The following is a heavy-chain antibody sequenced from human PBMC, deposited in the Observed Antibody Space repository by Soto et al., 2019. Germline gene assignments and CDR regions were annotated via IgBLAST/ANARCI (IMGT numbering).Heavy chain of an antibody. V-gene: IGHV3-48*01. Sequence: GGSLRLSCASSGFTFSSYSMSWVRQAPGKGLEWVSYISSSSSTIYYADSVKGRFTISRDNAKNSLYLQMNSLRAEDTAVYYCARSPGIQLWFFDYWGQGTLVTVSS. CDR2: ISSSSSTI. CDR1: GFTFSSYS. CDR3: ARSPGIQLWFFDY. J-gene: IGHJ4*02. D-gene: IGHD5-18*01.